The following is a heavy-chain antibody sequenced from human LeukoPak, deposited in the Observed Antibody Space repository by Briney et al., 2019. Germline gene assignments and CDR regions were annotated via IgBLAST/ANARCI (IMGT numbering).Heavy chain of an antibody. V-gene: IGHV3-23*01. CDR1: GFTFSSYG. Sequence: GGTLRLSCAASGFTFSSYGMGWVRQAPGKGLEWVSVISGSGGSTYYADSVKGRFTISRDNSKNTLYLQMNSLRSDDTAAYYCARENHYYDSSGYYYYYYYMDVWGHGTLVTVSS. D-gene: IGHD3-22*01. CDR2: ISGSGGST. J-gene: IGHJ6*03. CDR3: ARENHYYDSSGYYYYYYYMDV.